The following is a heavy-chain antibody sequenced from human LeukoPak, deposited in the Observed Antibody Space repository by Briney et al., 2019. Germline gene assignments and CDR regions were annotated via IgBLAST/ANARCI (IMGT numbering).Heavy chain of an antibody. CDR3: ARRRRYLYYYMDV. D-gene: IGHD1-1*01. CDR1: GGSFSGYY. V-gene: IGHV4-34*01. Sequence: SETLSLTCAVYGGSFSGYYWSWIRQPPRKGLEWIGEINHSGSTNYNPSLKSRVTISVDTSKNQFSLKLSSVTAADTAVYYCARRRRYLYYYMDVWGNGTTVTISS. CDR2: INHSGST. J-gene: IGHJ6*03.